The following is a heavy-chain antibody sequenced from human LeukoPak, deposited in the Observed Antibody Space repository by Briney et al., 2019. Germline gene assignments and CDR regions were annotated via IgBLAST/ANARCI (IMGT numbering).Heavy chain of an antibody. CDR1: GGSISSNY. D-gene: IGHD6-19*01. V-gene: IGHV4-4*07. CDR2: IYTSGST. CDR3: AREYSTGWYGGWFDP. Sequence: SETLSLTCTGSGGSISSNYWSWIRQPAGKGLEWIGRIYTSGSTNYNPSLKSRVTMSVDTSKKQFSLKLSSVTAADTAVYYCAREYSTGWYGGWFDPWGQGTLVIVSS. J-gene: IGHJ5*02.